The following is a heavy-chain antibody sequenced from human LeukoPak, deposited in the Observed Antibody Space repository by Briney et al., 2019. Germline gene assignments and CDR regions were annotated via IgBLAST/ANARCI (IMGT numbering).Heavy chain of an antibody. CDR2: ISAYNGNT. Sequence: ASVKVSCKASGYTFTSYGISWVRQAPGQGLEWMGWISAYNGNTNYAQKLQGRVTMTTDTSTSTAYMELRSLRSDDTAVYYCARDQGFYSSSFDPDYGGQGTLVPVPP. J-gene: IGHJ4*02. CDR3: ARDQGFYSSSFDPDY. D-gene: IGHD6-13*01. CDR1: GYTFTSYG. V-gene: IGHV1-18*01.